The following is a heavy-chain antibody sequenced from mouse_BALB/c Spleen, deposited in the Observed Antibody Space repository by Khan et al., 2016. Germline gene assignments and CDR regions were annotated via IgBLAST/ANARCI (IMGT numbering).Heavy chain of an antibody. CDR1: GYTFSSYW. CDR3: ARTDRRGYFDY. J-gene: IGHJ2*01. CDR2: ILPGSGST. Sequence: QVRLQQSGAELMKPGASVKISCKATGYTFSSYWIEWVKQRPGHGLEWIGEILPGSGSTNYNEKFRGKATFTAATSSNTAYMQLSSLTSEDSADQYCARTDRRGYFDYWGQGTTLTVSS. V-gene: IGHV1-9*01.